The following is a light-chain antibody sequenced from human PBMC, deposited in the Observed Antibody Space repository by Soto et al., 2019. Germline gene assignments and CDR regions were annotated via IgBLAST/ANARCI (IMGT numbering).Light chain of an antibody. Sequence: DVQMTQSPSSLSASVGDGVTITCRASQGIAPYLAWFQQKPGKVPKLLIYAASTLQSGVPSRFSGSGSGADFTLTISSLQPEDVGTYYCQKYNSAPLTFGGGTKVDIK. CDR2: AAS. CDR1: QGIAPY. J-gene: IGKJ4*01. CDR3: QKYNSAPLT. V-gene: IGKV1-27*01.